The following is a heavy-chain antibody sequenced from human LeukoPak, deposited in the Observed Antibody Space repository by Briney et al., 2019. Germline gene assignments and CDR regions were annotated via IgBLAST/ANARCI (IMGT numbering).Heavy chain of an antibody. CDR2: INHSRST. J-gene: IGHJ5*02. Sequence: PSETLSLTCAAYGGSFSGYYWSWIRQPPGKGLEWIGEINHSRSTNYNPSLKSRVTISVDTSKNQFSLKLSSVTAADTAVYYCARGIVVVPAAMRERANWFDPWGQGTLVTVSS. CDR1: GGSFSGYY. V-gene: IGHV4-34*01. D-gene: IGHD2-2*01. CDR3: ARGIVVVPAAMRERANWFDP.